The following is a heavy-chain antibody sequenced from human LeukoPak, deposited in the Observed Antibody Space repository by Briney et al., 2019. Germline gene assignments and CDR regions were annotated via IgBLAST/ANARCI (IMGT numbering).Heavy chain of an antibody. D-gene: IGHD3-3*01. CDR2: INHSGST. Sequence: PSETLSLTCTVSGGSISSSSYYWSWIRQPPGKGLEWIGEINHSGSTNYNPSLKSRVTISVDTSKNQFSLKLSSVTAADTAVYYCARGKNFWSGYHNSRYYYYGMDVWGQGTTVTVSS. V-gene: IGHV4-39*07. J-gene: IGHJ6*02. CDR3: ARGKNFWSGYHNSRYYYYGMDV. CDR1: GGSISSSSYY.